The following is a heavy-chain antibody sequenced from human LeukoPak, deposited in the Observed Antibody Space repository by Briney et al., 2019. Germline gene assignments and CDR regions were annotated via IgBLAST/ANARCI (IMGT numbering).Heavy chain of an antibody. J-gene: IGHJ6*03. V-gene: IGHV4-61*10. Sequence: PSQTLSLTCTVSGGSISSGSYYWSWIRQPAGKGLEWIGYIYYSGSTNYNPSLKSRVTISVDTSKNQFSLKLSSVTAADTAVYYCARAYYDFWSGPRGYYYYMDVWGKGTTVTVSS. CDR3: ARAYYDFWSGPRGYYYYMDV. D-gene: IGHD3-3*01. CDR1: GGSISSGSYY. CDR2: IYYSGST.